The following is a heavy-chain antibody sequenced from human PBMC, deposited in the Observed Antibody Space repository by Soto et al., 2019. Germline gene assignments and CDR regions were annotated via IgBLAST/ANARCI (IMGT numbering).Heavy chain of an antibody. CDR3: ASSGKKGYSSGWYYFDY. CDR2: ISHSEST. V-gene: IGHV4-4*02. Sequence: PSETLSLTCAVSGGSISSSNWWSWVRQPPGKGLEWIGEISHSESTNYNPSLKSRVTISLDKSKNQPSLKLSSVTAADTAVYFFASSGKKGYSSGWYYFDYWGQGTLVTVSS. CDR1: GGSISSSNW. D-gene: IGHD6-19*01. J-gene: IGHJ4*02.